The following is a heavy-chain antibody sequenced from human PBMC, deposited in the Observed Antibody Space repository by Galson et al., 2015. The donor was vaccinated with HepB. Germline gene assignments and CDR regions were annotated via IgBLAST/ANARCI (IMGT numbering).Heavy chain of an antibody. CDR1: GFIFSSYA. Sequence: SLRLSCAASGFIFSSYAMSWVRQPPGKGLEWVSSISKSATVTYYVDSVKGRFTISRDDSKSTLYLQMNGLRAEDTAIYYCATGFKLAGAAWGQGTLVTVSS. D-gene: IGHD6-19*01. J-gene: IGHJ5*02. V-gene: IGHV3-23*01. CDR3: ATGFKLAGAA. CDR2: ISKSATVT.